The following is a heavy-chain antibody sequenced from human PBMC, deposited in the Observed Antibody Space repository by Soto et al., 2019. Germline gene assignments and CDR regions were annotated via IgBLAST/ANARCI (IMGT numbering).Heavy chain of an antibody. D-gene: IGHD6-19*01. Sequence: GASVKVSCKASGYTFTSYAMHWVRQAPGQRLEWMGWIDAGNGNTKYSQKFQGRVTITRDTSASTAYMELSSLRSEDTAVYYCARDFIAVAGPYWGQGTLVTVSS. V-gene: IGHV1-3*01. CDR1: GYTFTSYA. CDR3: ARDFIAVAGPY. CDR2: IDAGNGNT. J-gene: IGHJ4*02.